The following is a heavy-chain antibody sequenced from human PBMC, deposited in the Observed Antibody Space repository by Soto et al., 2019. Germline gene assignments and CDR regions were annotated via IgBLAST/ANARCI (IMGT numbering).Heavy chain of an antibody. V-gene: IGHV4-4*02. J-gene: IGHJ5*02. CDR1: GGSISSSNW. D-gene: IGHD2-2*02. Sequence: TSESLSLTCAVSGGSISSSNWCSWVHQPPGKGLEWIGEIYHSGSTNYNPSLKSRVTISVDKSKNQFSLKLSSVTAADTAVYYCARRYCSSTSCYTSCLSPQYGKYNWFDPWGQGTLVTVSS. CDR3: ARRYCSSTSCYTSCLSPQYGKYNWFDP. CDR2: IYHSGST.